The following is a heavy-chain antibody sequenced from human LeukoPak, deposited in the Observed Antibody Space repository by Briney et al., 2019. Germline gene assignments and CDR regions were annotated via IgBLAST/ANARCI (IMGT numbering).Heavy chain of an antibody. CDR2: IYPGDSDP. D-gene: IGHD6-13*01. CDR1: GYTFTTYW. J-gene: IGHJ4*02. V-gene: IGHV5-51*01. CDR3: VRHGLGSSWFGFDY. Sequence: GESLKISCKGSGYTFTTYWIGWVRQMPGKGLEWMGIIYPGDSDPRYSPSFQGQVTISADTSISTAYLRWSSLKASDSAIYYCVRHGLGSSWFGFDYWGQGTLVTVSS.